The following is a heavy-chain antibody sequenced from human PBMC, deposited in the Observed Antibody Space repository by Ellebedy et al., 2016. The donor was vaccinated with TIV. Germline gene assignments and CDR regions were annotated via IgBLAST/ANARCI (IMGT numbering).Heavy chain of an antibody. CDR3: ARRVGATPPDF. D-gene: IGHD1-26*01. J-gene: IGHJ4*02. CDR2: IYYSGTT. Sequence: SETLSLXCTVSGGSISSSCCHWGWVRQPPWKGLEWSGTIYYSGTTNYNPSLKSRVTISIDTSKNQFSLKLSSVTATDTAVYYCARRVGATPPDFWGQGTLVTVSA. V-gene: IGHV4-39*01. CDR1: GGSISSSCCH.